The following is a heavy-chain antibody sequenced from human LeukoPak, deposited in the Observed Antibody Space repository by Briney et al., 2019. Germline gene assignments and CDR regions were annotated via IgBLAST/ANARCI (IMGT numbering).Heavy chain of an antibody. Sequence: PSETLSLTCAVYGGSFSGYYWSWIRQPPGKGLEWIGEINHSGSTNYNPSLKSRVTISVDTSKNQFSLKLSSVTAADTAVYYCARLDSSGWSPNYYYYMDVWGKGTTVTVSS. CDR2: INHSGST. CDR3: ARLDSSGWSPNYYYYMDV. V-gene: IGHV4-34*01. D-gene: IGHD6-19*01. CDR1: GGSFSGYY. J-gene: IGHJ6*03.